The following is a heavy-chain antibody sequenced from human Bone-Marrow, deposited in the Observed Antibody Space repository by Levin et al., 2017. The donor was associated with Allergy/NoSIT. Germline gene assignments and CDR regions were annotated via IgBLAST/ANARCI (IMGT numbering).Heavy chain of an antibody. CDR1: GFDFSSYA. J-gene: IGHJ6*02. CDR2: IAYDSANK. D-gene: IGHD3-16*01. Sequence: QAGGSLRLSCTGSGFDFSSYAVHWVRQAPGKRPEWVAVIAYDSANKFYAPSVKGRFTISRDNSKDTVFLEMNSLRPEDTAVYHCAREGELDYNGMDVWGQGTTVTVSS. CDR3: AREGELDYNGMDV. V-gene: IGHV3-30-3*01.